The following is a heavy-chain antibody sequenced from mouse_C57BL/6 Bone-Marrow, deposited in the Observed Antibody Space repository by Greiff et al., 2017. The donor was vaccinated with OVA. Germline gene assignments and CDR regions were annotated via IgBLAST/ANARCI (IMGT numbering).Heavy chain of an antibody. J-gene: IGHJ4*01. V-gene: IGHV1-81*01. Sequence: VQLQQSGAELARPGASVKLSCKASGYTFTSYGISWVKQRTGQGLEWIGEIYPRSGNTYYNEKFKGKATLTADKSSSTAYMELRSLTSEDSAVYFCARGIYYGHGGAMDYWGQGTSVTVSS. D-gene: IGHD2-2*01. CDR2: IYPRSGNT. CDR1: GYTFTSYG. CDR3: ARGIYYGHGGAMDY.